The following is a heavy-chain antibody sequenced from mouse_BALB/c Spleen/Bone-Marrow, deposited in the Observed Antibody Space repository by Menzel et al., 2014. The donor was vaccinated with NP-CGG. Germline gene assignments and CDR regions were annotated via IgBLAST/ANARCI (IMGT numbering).Heavy chain of an antibody. V-gene: IGHV1-54*01. CDR1: GYAFTNYL. CDR3: ARGDYRSYYFDY. CDR2: INPGSGGT. Sequence: QVQLQQSGAELVRPGTSVKVSCKASGYAFTNYLIEWVKQRPGQGLEWIGVINPGSGGTNYNEKFKGKATLTADKSSSTAYMQLISLTSDDSAVYFCARGDYRSYYFDYWGQGTTLTVSS. J-gene: IGHJ2*01. D-gene: IGHD2-14*01.